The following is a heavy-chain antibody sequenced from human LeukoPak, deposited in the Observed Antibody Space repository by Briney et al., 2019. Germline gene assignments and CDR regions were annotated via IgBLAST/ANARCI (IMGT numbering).Heavy chain of an antibody. J-gene: IGHJ4*02. CDR2: ISYDGSNK. CDR1: GFTFSSYG. V-gene: IGHV3-30*18. CDR3: AKDPSFDY. Sequence: GGSLRLSCAASGFTFSSYGMHWVRQAPGKGLEWVAVISYDGSNKYYADSVKGRSTISRDSSKNTLYLQMNSLRAEDTAVYYCAKDPSFDYWGQGTLVTVSS.